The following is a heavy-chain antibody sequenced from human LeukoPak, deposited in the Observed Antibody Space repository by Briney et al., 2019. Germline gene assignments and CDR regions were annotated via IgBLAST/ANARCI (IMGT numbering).Heavy chain of an antibody. V-gene: IGHV1-18*01. CDR3: ARESGWYRREYYFDY. J-gene: IGHJ4*02. CDR1: GYTFTSYG. D-gene: IGHD6-19*01. CDR2: ISAYNGNT. Sequence: ASVKVSCKASGYTFTSYGISWVRQAPGQGLEWMGWISAYNGNTNYAQKLQGRVTMTTDTSTSTAYMELRSLGSDDTAVYYCARESGWYRREYYFDYWGQGTLVTVSS.